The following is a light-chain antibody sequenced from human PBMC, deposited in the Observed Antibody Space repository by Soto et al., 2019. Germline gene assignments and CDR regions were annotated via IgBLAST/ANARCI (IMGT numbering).Light chain of an antibody. CDR1: QSVLYSSNNKNY. J-gene: IGKJ1*01. CDR3: LQDYIYPWT. V-gene: IGKV4-1*01. Sequence: DIVMTQSPDSLAVSLGERATINCKSSQSVLYSSNNKNYLAWYQQKPGQPPKLLIYWASTRESGVPDRFSGSGSGTDFTLTISSLQPEDFATYYCLQDYIYPWTFGQGTKVDIK. CDR2: WAS.